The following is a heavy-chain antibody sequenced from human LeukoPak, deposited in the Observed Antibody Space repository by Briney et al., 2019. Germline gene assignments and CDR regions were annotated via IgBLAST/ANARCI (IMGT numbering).Heavy chain of an antibody. Sequence: PSETLSLTCTVSGGSISSYYWSWIRQPAGKGLEWIGRIYTSGSTYYNPSLKSRVTMSVDTSKNQFSLKLSSVTAADTAVYFCARGPYCGGDCYFAYWGQGTLVTVSP. J-gene: IGHJ4*02. D-gene: IGHD2-21*02. CDR1: GGSISSYY. CDR3: ARGPYCGGDCYFAY. V-gene: IGHV4-4*07. CDR2: IYTSGST.